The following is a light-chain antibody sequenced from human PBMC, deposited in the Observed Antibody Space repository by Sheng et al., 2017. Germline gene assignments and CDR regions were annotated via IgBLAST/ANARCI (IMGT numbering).Light chain of an antibody. CDR2: AAS. V-gene: IGKV1-NL1*01. J-gene: IGKJ1*01. CDR1: RGISNS. CDR3: QQYYTTPWT. Sequence: IQMTQSPSSLSASVGDRVTITCRASRGISNSLAWYQQNPGKAPKLLLHAASRLESGVPSRFSGSGSGTEYTLTISRLQPEDFATYYCQQYYTTPWTFGQGPRW.